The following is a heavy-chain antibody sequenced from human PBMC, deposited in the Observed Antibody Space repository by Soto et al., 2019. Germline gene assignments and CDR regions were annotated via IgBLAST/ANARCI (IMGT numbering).Heavy chain of an antibody. Sequence: GESLKISCRTSGYNFTSSWIAWVRQKPGKGLEWMGIIFPSDSDTRYSPSFQGQVTISADRSTSTVFLQWASLKASDTAVYFCARKDKSGYFNWFDPWGQGTLVTVSS. D-gene: IGHD3-22*01. J-gene: IGHJ5*02. CDR1: GYNFTSSW. CDR3: ARKDKSGYFNWFDP. CDR2: IFPSDSDT. V-gene: IGHV5-51*01.